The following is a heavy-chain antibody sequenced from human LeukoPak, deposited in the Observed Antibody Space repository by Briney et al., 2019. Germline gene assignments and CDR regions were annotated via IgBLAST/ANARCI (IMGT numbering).Heavy chain of an antibody. CDR3: PRHGSGTNYFDPLDW. J-gene: IGHJ4*02. CDR1: EFAFSRHA. Sequence: PGGSLRLSCVASEFAFSRHAMHGVRQAPGKGLEWVAVIWRDSSEKHYANSVKGRFTVSRDNSKSTLYLEMNSLRAEDTAIYYCPRHGSGTNYFDPLDWWGQGPPVTVSS. V-gene: IGHV3-33*01. CDR2: IWRDSSEK. D-gene: IGHD2/OR15-2a*01.